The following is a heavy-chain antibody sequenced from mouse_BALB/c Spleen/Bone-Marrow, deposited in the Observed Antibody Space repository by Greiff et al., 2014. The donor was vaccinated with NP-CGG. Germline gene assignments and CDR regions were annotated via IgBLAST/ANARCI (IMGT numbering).Heavy chain of an antibody. V-gene: IGHV14-3*02. CDR3: AIYYGNYYAMDY. Sequence: VQLQQSGAELVKPGASVKLSCTASGFNIKDTYMHWVKQRPEQGLEWIGRIDPANGNTKYDPKFQGKATITADTSSNTAYLQLSSPTSEDTAVYYCAIYYGNYYAMDYWGQGTSVTVSS. CDR1: GFNIKDTY. J-gene: IGHJ4*01. CDR2: IDPANGNT. D-gene: IGHD2-1*01.